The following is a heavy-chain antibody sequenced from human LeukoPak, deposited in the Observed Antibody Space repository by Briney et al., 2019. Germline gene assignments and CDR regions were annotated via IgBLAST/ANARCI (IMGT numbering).Heavy chain of an antibody. Sequence: GSSVKVSRKASGGTFSSYAISWVRQAPGQGLEWMGRIIPIFGIANYAQKFQGRVTITADKSTSTAYMELSSLRSEDTAVYYCARELRVRWFGESLDYWGQGTLVTVSS. D-gene: IGHD3-10*01. V-gene: IGHV1-69*04. J-gene: IGHJ4*02. CDR1: GGTFSSYA. CDR3: ARELRVRWFGESLDY. CDR2: IIPIFGIA.